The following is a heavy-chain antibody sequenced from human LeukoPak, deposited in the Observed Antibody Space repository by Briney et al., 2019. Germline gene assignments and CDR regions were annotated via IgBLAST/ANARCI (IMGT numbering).Heavy chain of an antibody. CDR3: ATATDYYDSSGLSDY. CDR1: GFTFSSYS. J-gene: IGHJ4*02. Sequence: GGSLRLSCAASGFTFSSYSMNWVRQAPGKGLEWVLSISSSSSYIYYADSVKGRFTISRDNAKNSLYLQMNSLRAEDTAVYYCATATDYYDSSGLSDYWGQGTLVTVSS. CDR2: ISSSSSYI. D-gene: IGHD3-22*01. V-gene: IGHV3-21*01.